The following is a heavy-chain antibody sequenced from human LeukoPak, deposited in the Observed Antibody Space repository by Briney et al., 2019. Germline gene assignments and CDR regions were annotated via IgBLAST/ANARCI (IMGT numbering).Heavy chain of an antibody. CDR3: ARETGSYFDY. CDR1: GFTFSSYA. V-gene: IGHV3-7*01. CDR2: IRPDGSEK. J-gene: IGHJ4*02. Sequence: GGSLRLSCAASGFTFSSYAMSWVRQAPGMGLEWVANIRPDGSEKYYVDSVKGRFTISRDNAKNSLYLQMNSLRAEDTAVYYCARETGSYFDYWGQGTLVTVSS. D-gene: IGHD1-1*01.